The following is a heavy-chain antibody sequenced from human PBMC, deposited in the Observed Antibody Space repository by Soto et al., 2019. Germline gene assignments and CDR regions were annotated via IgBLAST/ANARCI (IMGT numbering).Heavy chain of an antibody. J-gene: IGHJ4*02. CDR3: ARGIIDVVVPAATGRESYEGPNDY. CDR2: INHSGST. Sequence: PSETLSLTCAVYGGSFSGYYWSWIRQPPGKGLEWIGEINHSGSTNYNPSLKSRVTISVDTSKNQFSLKLSSVTAADTAVYYCARGIIDVVVPAATGRESYEGPNDYWGQGTLVTVSS. D-gene: IGHD2-2*01. CDR1: GGSFSGYY. V-gene: IGHV4-34*01.